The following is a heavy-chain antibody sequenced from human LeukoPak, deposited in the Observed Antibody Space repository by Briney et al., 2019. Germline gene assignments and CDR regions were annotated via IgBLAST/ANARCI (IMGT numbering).Heavy chain of an antibody. CDR2: MSPNSGNT. J-gene: IGHJ4*02. Sequence: ASVRVSCKSSGYTFTAYDIYWVRQATGQGLEWMGWMSPNSGNTGYAQKFQGRVTMTRDTSISTAYMELSSLRSEDTAVYYCATNPPLTGDFDFWGPGTMVTVSS. V-gene: IGHV1-8*01. CDR3: ATNPPLTGDFDF. CDR1: GYTFTAYD. D-gene: IGHD7-27*01.